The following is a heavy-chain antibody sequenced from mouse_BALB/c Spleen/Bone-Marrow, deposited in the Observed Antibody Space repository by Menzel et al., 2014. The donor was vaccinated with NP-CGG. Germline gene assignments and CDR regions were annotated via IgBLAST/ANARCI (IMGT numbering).Heavy chain of an antibody. Sequence: EVQLQQPGPELVKPGASVKISCRTSGYTFTESTINWVKQSHGKSLEWIGGINPNNGATGYNQKFKGKATLTVDKSSSTAYLELRSLTSDDSAVYYCARRDYGPAWSTYWGQGTLVTVSA. J-gene: IGHJ3*01. D-gene: IGHD1-1*01. CDR3: ARRDYGPAWSTY. CDR1: GYTFTEST. CDR2: INPNNGAT. V-gene: IGHV1-18*01.